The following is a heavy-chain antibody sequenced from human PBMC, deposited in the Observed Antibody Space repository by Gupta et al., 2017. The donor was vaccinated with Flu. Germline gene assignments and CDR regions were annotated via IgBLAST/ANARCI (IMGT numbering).Heavy chain of an antibody. Sequence: QVQLVQSGAELKKPCASAKVSCRASGYTFINYAINWVRQATGQGLEWMGWMNPSRDNTGYAQKFQGRVTMTRDTSIGTSYMDLSSLRSEDTAVYYCARVGWYSAKQVRLDYWGQGTLVTVSS. V-gene: IGHV1-8*01. CDR1: GYTFINYA. CDR3: ARVGWYSAKQVRLDY. J-gene: IGHJ4*02. CDR2: MNPSRDNT. D-gene: IGHD1-26*01.